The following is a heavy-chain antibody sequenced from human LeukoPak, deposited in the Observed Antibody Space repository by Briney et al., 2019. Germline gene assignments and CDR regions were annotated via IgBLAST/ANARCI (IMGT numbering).Heavy chain of an antibody. CDR2: IYPGDSDT. J-gene: IGHJ3*02. CDR1: GYSFTSYW. Sequence: GESLKISCKGSGYSFTSYWIGWVRQMPGKGLEWMGIIYPGDSDTRYSPSLQGQVTISADKSISTAYLQWSSLKASDTAMYYCASHEYSSSPRDAFDIWGQGTMVTVSP. V-gene: IGHV5-51*01. CDR3: ASHEYSSSPRDAFDI. D-gene: IGHD6-6*01.